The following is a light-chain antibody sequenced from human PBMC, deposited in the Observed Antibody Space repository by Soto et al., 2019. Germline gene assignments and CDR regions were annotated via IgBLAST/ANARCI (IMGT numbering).Light chain of an antibody. CDR3: QQYNNWWT. CDR1: QSVSSS. Sequence: EIVMTQSPATLSVSPGGRATLSCRASQSVSSSLAWYQQKPGQAPRLLIYGASTRATGIPARFSGSGSGTEFTLTISSLQSEDFEVYYCQQYNNWWTFGQGTKVEIK. CDR2: GAS. V-gene: IGKV3-15*01. J-gene: IGKJ1*01.